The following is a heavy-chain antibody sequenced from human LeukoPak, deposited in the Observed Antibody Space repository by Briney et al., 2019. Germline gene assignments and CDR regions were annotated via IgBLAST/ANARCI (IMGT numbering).Heavy chain of an antibody. Sequence: QPGGSLRLSCAASGFTFSSYGMNWVRQAPGKGLEWVAVISYDGSNKYYADSVKGRFTISRDNSKNTLYLQMNSLRAEDTAVYYCAKDRDIVVVPAASFFDYWGQGTLVTVSS. D-gene: IGHD2-2*01. V-gene: IGHV3-30*18. CDR2: ISYDGSNK. CDR1: GFTFSSYG. CDR3: AKDRDIVVVPAASFFDY. J-gene: IGHJ4*02.